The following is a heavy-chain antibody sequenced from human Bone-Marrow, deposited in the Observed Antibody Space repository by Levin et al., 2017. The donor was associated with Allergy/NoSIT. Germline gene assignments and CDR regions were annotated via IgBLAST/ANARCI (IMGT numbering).Heavy chain of an antibody. V-gene: IGHV1-46*01. CDR2: INPSGGST. J-gene: IGHJ4*02. D-gene: IGHD1-26*01. CDR3: ARDLVVRGALGYIVGATTGADY. CDR1: GYTFTSYY. Sequence: ASVKVSCKASGYTFTSYYMHWVRQAPGQGLEWMGIINPSGGSTSYAQKFQGRVTMTRDTSTSTVYMELSSLRSEDTAVHYCARDLVVRGALGYIVGATTGADYWGQGTLVTVSS.